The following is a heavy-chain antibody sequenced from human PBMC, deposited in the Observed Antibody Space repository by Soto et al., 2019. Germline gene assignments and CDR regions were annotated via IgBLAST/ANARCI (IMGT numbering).Heavy chain of an antibody. V-gene: IGHV1-69*13. Sequence: ASVKVSCKASGGTFSSYAISWVRQAPGQGLEWMGGIIPIFGTANYAQKFQGRVTITADESTSTAYMELSSLRSEDTAVYYCARVMVDTLPYYYYGMDVWGQGTTVTVSS. CDR3: ARVMVDTLPYYYYGMDV. D-gene: IGHD5-18*01. J-gene: IGHJ6*02. CDR2: IIPIFGTA. CDR1: GGTFSSYA.